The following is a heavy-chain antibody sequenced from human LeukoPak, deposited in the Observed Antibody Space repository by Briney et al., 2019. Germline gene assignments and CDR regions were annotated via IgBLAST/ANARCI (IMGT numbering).Heavy chain of an antibody. CDR3: ARQSRRDPDAFDI. J-gene: IGHJ3*02. CDR2: IYYSGST. CDR1: GGSISSSSYY. D-gene: IGHD5-24*01. V-gene: IGHV4-39*01. Sequence: SETLSLTCTVSGGSISSSSYYWGWIRQPPGKGLEWIGSIYYSGSTYYNPSLKSRVTISADTSKNQFSLKLSSVTAADTAVYYCARQSRRDPDAFDIWGQGTMVTVSS.